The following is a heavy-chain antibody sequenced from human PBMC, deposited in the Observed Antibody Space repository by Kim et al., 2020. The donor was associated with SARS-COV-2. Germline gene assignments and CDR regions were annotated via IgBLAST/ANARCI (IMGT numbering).Heavy chain of an antibody. V-gene: IGHV4-39*07. CDR3: ARDDMVVGAHIDY. Sequence: SETLSLTCTVSGGSISSSSYYWGWIRQPPGKGLEWIGSIYYSGSTYYNPSLKSRVTISVDTSKNQFSLKLSSVTAADTAVYYCARDDMVVGAHIDYWGQGTLVTVSS. D-gene: IGHD2-15*01. CDR1: GGSISSSSYY. J-gene: IGHJ4*02. CDR2: IYYSGST.